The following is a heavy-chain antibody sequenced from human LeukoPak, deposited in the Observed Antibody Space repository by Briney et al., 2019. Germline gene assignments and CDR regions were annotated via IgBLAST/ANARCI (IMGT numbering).Heavy chain of an antibody. CDR3: ARGRIVVVPAAVRPRSYGMDV. CDR2: INHSGST. V-gene: IGHV4-34*01. D-gene: IGHD2-2*01. CDR1: GGSFSGYY. J-gene: IGHJ6*02. Sequence: SETLSLTCAVYGGSFSGYYWSWIRQPPGKGLEWIGEINHSGSTNYNPSLKSRVTISVDTSKNQFSLKLSSVTAADTAVYYCARGRIVVVPAAVRPRSYGMDVWSQGTTVTVSS.